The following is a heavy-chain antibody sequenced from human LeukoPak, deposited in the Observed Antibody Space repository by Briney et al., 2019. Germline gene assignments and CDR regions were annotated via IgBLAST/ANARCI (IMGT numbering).Heavy chain of an antibody. CDR2: IKQDGSEK. CDR3: ARDRALYDRSGYYYTEDDY. Sequence: PGGSLRLSCAVSGFTFSNYWMSWVRQAPGKGLEWVANIKQDGSEKYYVDSVKGRFTISRDNAENSLYLQMNSLRADDTAVYYCARDRALYDRSGYYYTEDDYWGQGTLVTVSS. D-gene: IGHD3-22*01. CDR1: GFTFSNYW. V-gene: IGHV3-7*01. J-gene: IGHJ4*02.